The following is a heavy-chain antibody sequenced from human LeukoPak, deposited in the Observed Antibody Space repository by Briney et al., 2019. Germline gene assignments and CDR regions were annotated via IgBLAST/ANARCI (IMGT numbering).Heavy chain of an antibody. CDR3: ARGVRGSYPAIFGY. D-gene: IGHD1-26*01. J-gene: IGHJ4*02. CDR2: ISSSSSYI. CDR1: GFTFSSYS. Sequence: KAGGSLRLSCAASGFTFSSYSMNWVRQAPGKGLEWVSSISSSSSYIYYADSVKGRFTISRDNAKNSLYLQMNSQRAEDTAVYYCARGVRGSYPAIFGYWGQGTLVTVSS. V-gene: IGHV3-21*01.